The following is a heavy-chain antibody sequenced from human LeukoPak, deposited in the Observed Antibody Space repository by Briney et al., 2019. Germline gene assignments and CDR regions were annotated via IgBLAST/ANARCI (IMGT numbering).Heavy chain of an antibody. CDR3: ATVHRVDTAMANYWYFDL. CDR2: VDPEDGET. Sequence: ASVKVSCKLSGYTFTDYYMHWVQQAPGKGLEWMGLVDPEDGETIYAEKFQGRVTITADTSTDTAYMELSSLRSEDTAVYYCATVHRVDTAMANYWYFDLWGRGTLVTVSS. D-gene: IGHD5-18*01. V-gene: IGHV1-69-2*01. CDR1: GYTFTDYY. J-gene: IGHJ2*01.